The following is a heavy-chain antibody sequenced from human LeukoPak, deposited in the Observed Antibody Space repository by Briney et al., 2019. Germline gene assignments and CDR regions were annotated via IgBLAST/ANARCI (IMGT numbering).Heavy chain of an antibody. Sequence: GGSLRLSCAASGFTFSSYAMSWVRQAPGKGLEWVSAVSGSGGSTYYADSVKGRFTISRDNSKNTLYLQMNSLRAEDTAVYYCAKDSCGGGSCYSYFDYWGQGVLVTVSS. CDR1: GFTFSSYA. CDR3: AKDSCGGGSCYSYFDY. CDR2: VSGSGGST. J-gene: IGHJ4*02. V-gene: IGHV3-23*01. D-gene: IGHD2-15*01.